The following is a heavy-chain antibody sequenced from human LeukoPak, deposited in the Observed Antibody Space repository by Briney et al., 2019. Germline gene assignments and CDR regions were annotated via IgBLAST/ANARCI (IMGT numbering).Heavy chain of an antibody. CDR1: GGSISSYSYY. V-gene: IGHV4-39*01. J-gene: IGHJ4*02. CDR3: GSTYYNPSLTSRVTISVDTSKNQFSLKLSSVSAADTAVYYCARHRPEYSGNSFDY. D-gene: IGHD1-26*01. Sequence: PSETLSLTCTVSGGSISSYSYYWGWGRKPPGEGLEWIERIYYRGSTYYNPSGKSRVTISVYTDKKQFSKKLSDVCAADTVFYYSGSTYYNPSLTSRVTISVDTSKNQFSLKLSSVSAADTAVYYCARHRPEYSGNSFDYWGQGTLVTVSS. CDR2: IYYRGST.